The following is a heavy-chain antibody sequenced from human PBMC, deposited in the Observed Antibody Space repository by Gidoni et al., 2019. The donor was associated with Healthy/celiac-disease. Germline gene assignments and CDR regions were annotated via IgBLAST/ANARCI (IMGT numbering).Heavy chain of an antibody. CDR2: INHSGST. V-gene: IGHV4-34*01. CDR1: GGSFSGYY. D-gene: IGHD6-13*01. CDR3: ARWASIAAAGTASHYYYGMDV. J-gene: IGHJ6*02. Sequence: QVQLQQWGAGLLKPSETLSLTCAVYGGSFSGYYCSWIRQPPGKGLEWIGEINHSGSTNYNPSLKSRVTISVDTSKNQFSLKLSSVTAADTAVYYCARWASIAAAGTASHYYYGMDVWGQGTTVTVSS.